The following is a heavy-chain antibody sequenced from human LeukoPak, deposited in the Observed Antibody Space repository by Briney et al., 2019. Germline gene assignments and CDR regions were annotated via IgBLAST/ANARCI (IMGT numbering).Heavy chain of an antibody. CDR3: ARDGMPTHYDAFDI. J-gene: IGHJ3*02. CDR2: IIPIFGTA. Sequence: SVKVSCKASGGTFSSYAISWVRQAPGQGLEWMGGIIPIFGTANYAQKFQGRVTITTDESTSTAYMELSSLRSEGTAVYYCARDGMPTHYDAFDIWGQGTMVTVSS. V-gene: IGHV1-69*05. CDR1: GGTFSSYA. D-gene: IGHD1-1*01.